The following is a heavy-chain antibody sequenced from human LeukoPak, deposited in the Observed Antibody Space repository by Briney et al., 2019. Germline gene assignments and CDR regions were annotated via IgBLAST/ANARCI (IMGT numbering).Heavy chain of an antibody. V-gene: IGHV3-9*01. Sequence: GGSLRLSCAASGFTFDDYAMHWVRQAPGKGLEWVSGISWNSGSIGYADSVKGRFTISRDNAKNSLYLQMNSLRAEDTALYYCAKDLGSGYDSYYYGMDVWGQGTTVTVSS. J-gene: IGHJ6*02. CDR2: ISWNSGSI. CDR1: GFTFDDYA. CDR3: AKDLGSGYDSYYYGMDV. D-gene: IGHD5-12*01.